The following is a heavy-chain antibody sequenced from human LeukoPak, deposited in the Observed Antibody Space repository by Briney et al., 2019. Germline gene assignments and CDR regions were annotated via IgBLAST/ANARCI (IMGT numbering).Heavy chain of an antibody. CDR3: ARMGQLGYYFDY. V-gene: IGHV4-59*08. CDR1: GGSISSYY. J-gene: IGHJ4*02. Sequence: PSETLSLTCTVSGGSISSYYWSWIRQPPGKGLEWVGYICYSGSTDYNPSLNSRVTMSVDTSKNQFSLKLSSVTAADTAVYYCARMGQLGYYFDYWGQGTLVTVSS. CDR2: ICYSGST. D-gene: IGHD5-18*01.